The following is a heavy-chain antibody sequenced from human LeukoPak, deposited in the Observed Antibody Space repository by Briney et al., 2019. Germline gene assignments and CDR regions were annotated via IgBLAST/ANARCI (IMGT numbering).Heavy chain of an antibody. CDR2: ISYDGSNK. V-gene: IGHV3-30*03. CDR3: AGRKGHDAFDI. Sequence: GGSLRLSCAASGFTFSSYGVHWVRQAPGKGLEWVAVISYDGSNKYYADSVKGRFTISRDNSKNTLYLQMNSLRAEDTAVYYCAGRKGHDAFDIWGQGTMVTVSS. CDR1: GFTFSSYG. J-gene: IGHJ3*02.